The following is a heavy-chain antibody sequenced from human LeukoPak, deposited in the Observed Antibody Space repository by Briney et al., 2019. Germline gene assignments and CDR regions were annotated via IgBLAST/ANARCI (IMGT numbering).Heavy chain of an antibody. V-gene: IGHV3-23*01. Sequence: GGSLRLSCAASGFTFSSYAMSWVRQAPGKGLEWVSAISGSGGSTYYADSVKGRFTISRDNSKNTLYLQMNSLRAEDTAVYYCARGRSAAGNFDYWGQGTLVTVSS. CDR3: ARGRSAAGNFDY. CDR1: GFTFSSYA. D-gene: IGHD6-13*01. J-gene: IGHJ4*02. CDR2: ISGSGGST.